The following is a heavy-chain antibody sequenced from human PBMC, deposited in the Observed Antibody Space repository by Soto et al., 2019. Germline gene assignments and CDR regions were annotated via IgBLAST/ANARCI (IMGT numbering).Heavy chain of an antibody. V-gene: IGHV1-3*01. J-gene: IGHJ4*02. Sequence: ASVKVSCKASGYTFTSYAMHWVRQAPGQRLEWMGWINAGNGNTKYSQKFQGRVTITRDTSASTAYMELSSLRSEDTAVYYCARVVRGVIQGFDYWGQGTLVTVSS. CDR1: GYTFTSYA. D-gene: IGHD3-10*01. CDR2: INAGNGNT. CDR3: ARVVRGVIQGFDY.